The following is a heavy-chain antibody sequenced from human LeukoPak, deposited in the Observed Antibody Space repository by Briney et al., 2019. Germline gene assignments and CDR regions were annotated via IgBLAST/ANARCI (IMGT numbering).Heavy chain of an antibody. CDR1: GFNFGSDA. J-gene: IGHJ4*02. V-gene: IGHV3-30*02. D-gene: IGHD3-22*01. CDR3: AKDFYDSSGSRYDY. CDR2: IWYDGSND. Sequence: GGSLRLSCTASGFNFGSDAMHWVRQAPGKGLEWVAFIWYDGSNDHYADSVKGRFTISRDNSKNTVCLQMNSLRVEDTAVYYCAKDFYDSSGSRYDYWGQGTLVTVSS.